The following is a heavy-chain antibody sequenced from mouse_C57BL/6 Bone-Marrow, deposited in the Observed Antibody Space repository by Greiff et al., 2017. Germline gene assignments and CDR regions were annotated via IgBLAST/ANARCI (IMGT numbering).Heavy chain of an antibody. CDR2: INPNNGGT. V-gene: IGHV1-18*01. Sequence: EVQLQESGPELVKPGASVKIPCKASGYTFTDYNMDWVKQSHGKSLEWIRDINPNNGGTIYNQKFKGKATLTVDKSSSTAYMELRSLTSEDTAVYYCARWADYYGSSYSAWFAYWGQGTLVTVSA. J-gene: IGHJ3*01. CDR3: ARWADYYGSSYSAWFAY. CDR1: GYTFTDYN. D-gene: IGHD1-1*01.